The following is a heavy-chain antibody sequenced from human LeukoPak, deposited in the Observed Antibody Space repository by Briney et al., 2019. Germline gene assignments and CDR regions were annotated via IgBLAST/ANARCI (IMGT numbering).Heavy chain of an antibody. V-gene: IGHV4-34*01. CDR2: IKHSGSS. J-gene: IGHJ4*02. D-gene: IGHD6-19*01. CDR1: GGSFSGYY. Sequence: SETLSLTCAVYGGSFSGYYWNWSPQPPGKGLEWIGEIKHSGSSNYNPSLKSRVTLSVATSKNQFSLKMSSVTAADTSVYYCARGQAFIAVQYSSGRRLDYWGQGNLVTVSS. CDR3: ARGQAFIAVQYSSGRRLDY.